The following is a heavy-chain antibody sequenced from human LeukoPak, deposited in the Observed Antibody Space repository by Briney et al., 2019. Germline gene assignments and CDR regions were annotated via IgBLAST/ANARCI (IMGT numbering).Heavy chain of an antibody. CDR3: ARDTPGIAASVNGG. V-gene: IGHV3-53*01. CDR1: GFTVGNNY. J-gene: IGHJ4*02. Sequence: PRGSLRLSCTASGFTVGNNYMNWLRQAPGKGLEWVSLIYSDGSTHYADSVKGRFTISRDNSKNTLYLQMYSLRAEDTAVYYCARDTPGIAASVNGGWGQGTLVTVSS. D-gene: IGHD6-13*01. CDR2: IYSDGST.